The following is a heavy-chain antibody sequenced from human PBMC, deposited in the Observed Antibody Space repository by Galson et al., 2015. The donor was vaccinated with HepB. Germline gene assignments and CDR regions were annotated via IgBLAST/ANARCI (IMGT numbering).Heavy chain of an antibody. CDR1: GFTFSGYS. Sequence: SLRLSCAASGFTFSGYSMNWVRQAPGKGLEWVSSISSSSSYIYYADSVEGRFTISRDNAKNSLYLQMNSLRAEDTAVYYCARLYSSSWSYYYYGMDVWGQGTTVTVSS. CDR2: ISSSSSYI. D-gene: IGHD6-13*01. V-gene: IGHV3-21*04. CDR3: ARLYSSSWSYYYYGMDV. J-gene: IGHJ6*02.